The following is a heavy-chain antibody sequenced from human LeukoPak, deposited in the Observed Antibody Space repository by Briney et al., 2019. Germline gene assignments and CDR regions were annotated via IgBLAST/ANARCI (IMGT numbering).Heavy chain of an antibody. Sequence: GGSLRLSCAASGFPFSNYWMTWVRQAPGKGLEWVANINQGGSGKYYVDSVKDRFTISRDNAKNSLYLQINSLRAEDAAVYFCARDRVTNSYDYYGLDVWGQGTTVSVSS. J-gene: IGHJ6*02. V-gene: IGHV3-7*03. D-gene: IGHD3-10*01. CDR2: INQGGSGK. CDR1: GFPFSNYW. CDR3: ARDRVTNSYDYYGLDV.